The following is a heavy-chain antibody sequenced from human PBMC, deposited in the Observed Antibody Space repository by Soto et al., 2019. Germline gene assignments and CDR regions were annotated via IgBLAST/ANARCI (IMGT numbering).Heavy chain of an antibody. J-gene: IGHJ3*02. CDR2: ISSSSSTI. Sequence: GGSLRLSCAASGFTVTTSQMNWVRQAPGKGLEWVSYISSSSSTIYYADSVKGRFTISRDNAKNSLYLQMNSLRAEDTAVYYCARSPLYYYDSSGYYSDHDAFDIWGQGTMVTVSS. V-gene: IGHV3-48*01. CDR3: ARSPLYYYDSSGYYSDHDAFDI. D-gene: IGHD3-22*01. CDR1: GFTVTTSQ.